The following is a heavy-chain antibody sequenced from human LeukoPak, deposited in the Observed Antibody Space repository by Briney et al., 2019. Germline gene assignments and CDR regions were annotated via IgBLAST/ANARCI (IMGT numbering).Heavy chain of an antibody. J-gene: IGHJ4*02. D-gene: IGHD2-2*01. CDR1: GFTFSGYW. CDR2: VKQDGSDK. Sequence: GGSLTLSCAAYGFTFSGYWMNWVRQAAGRGMEWVAKVKQDGSDKYYVDSVKGRFTISRDNAKNSLFLEMNSLRAEDTAVYYCARDYACDYWGQGTLVTVSS. CDR3: ARDYACDY. V-gene: IGHV3-7*01.